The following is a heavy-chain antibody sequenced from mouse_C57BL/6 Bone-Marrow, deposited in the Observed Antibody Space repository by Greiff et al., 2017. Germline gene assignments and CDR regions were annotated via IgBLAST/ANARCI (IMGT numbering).Heavy chain of an antibody. CDR3: ARRRGKDYYAMDH. CDR1: GYTFTSYW. CDR2: IDPSDSYT. Sequence: QVQLQQPGAELVRPGTSVKLSCKASGYTFTSYWMHWVKQRPGQGLEWIGVIDPSDSYTNYNQKFKGKATLTVDTSSSTAYMQLSSLTSEDSAVYYCARRRGKDYYAMDHWGQGTSVTVSS. V-gene: IGHV1-59*01. D-gene: IGHD2-1*01. J-gene: IGHJ4*01.